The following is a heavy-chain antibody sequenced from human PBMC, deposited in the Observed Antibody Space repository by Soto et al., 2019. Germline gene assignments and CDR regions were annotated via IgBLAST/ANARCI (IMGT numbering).Heavy chain of an antibody. V-gene: IGHV4-34*01. CDR2: ISQSGST. CDR1: GQSFSGHT. Sequence: QVQLQQWGAGLLKHSETLSLTCAVYGQSFSGHTWSWIRQSPGKGLEWIGVISQSGSTYYNPSLKTRVTISADKSKNHFSLTLNSVTAADTGVFYCARGSGFAVIPGELEDVHYDYWGQGTLVSVSS. CDR3: ARGSGFAVIPGELEDVHYDY. D-gene: IGHD2-2*01. J-gene: IGHJ4*02.